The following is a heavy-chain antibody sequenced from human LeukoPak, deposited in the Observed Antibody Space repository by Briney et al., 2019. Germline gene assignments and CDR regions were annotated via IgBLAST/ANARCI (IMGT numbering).Heavy chain of an antibody. CDR1: GYTFTSHY. V-gene: IGHV1-46*01. Sequence: ASVKVSCKATGYTFTSHYMHWVRQAPGQGLEWMGIINPSGGSTSYAQKFQGRVTMTRDTSTSTVYMELSSLRSEDTAVYYCARDSLGGNNPHYYYYGMDVWGQGTTVTVSS. D-gene: IGHD4-23*01. CDR2: INPSGGST. CDR3: ARDSLGGNNPHYYYYGMDV. J-gene: IGHJ6*02.